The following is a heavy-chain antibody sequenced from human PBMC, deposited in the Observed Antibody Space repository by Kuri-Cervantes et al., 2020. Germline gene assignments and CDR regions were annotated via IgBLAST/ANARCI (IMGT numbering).Heavy chain of an antibody. V-gene: IGHV1-46*01. CDR2: INPSGGST. D-gene: IGHD2-15*01. Sequence: ASVTVSCQASGYTFISYYMHWVRQAPGQGLEWMGIINPSGGSTSYAQWFQGRVTMTRDTSTSTVYMELSRLRSDDTAVYYCAREYIVVVVAATNLNYYGMDVWGQGTTVTVSS. J-gene: IGHJ6*02. CDR1: GYTFISYY. CDR3: AREYIVVVVAATNLNYYGMDV.